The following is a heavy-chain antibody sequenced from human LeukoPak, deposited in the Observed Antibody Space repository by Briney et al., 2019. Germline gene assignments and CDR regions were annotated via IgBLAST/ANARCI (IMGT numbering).Heavy chain of an antibody. CDR2: ISSSGSTI. J-gene: IGHJ4*02. CDR1: GFTFSDYY. Sequence: GGSLRLSCAASGFTFSDYYMSWIRQAPGKGLEWVSYISSSGSTIYYADSVKGRFTISRDNAKNSLYLQMNSLRAEDTAVYYCTTDYLKSAVAYFDYWGQGTLVTVSS. D-gene: IGHD6-19*01. CDR3: TTDYLKSAVAYFDY. V-gene: IGHV3-11*01.